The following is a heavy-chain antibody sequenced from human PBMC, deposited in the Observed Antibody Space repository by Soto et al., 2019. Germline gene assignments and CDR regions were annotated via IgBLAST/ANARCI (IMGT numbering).Heavy chain of an antibody. J-gene: IGHJ4*02. D-gene: IGHD2-15*01. CDR1: GFTFSSYG. V-gene: IGHV3-30*18. CDR3: AKDGPDDCSGGSCYSPFDY. CDR2: ISYDGSNK. Sequence: QVQLVESGGGVVQPGRSLRLSCAASGFTFSSYGMHWVRQAPGKGLEWVAVISYDGSNKYYADSVKGRFTISRDNSKNTLYLQMNSLRAEDTAVYYCAKDGPDDCSGGSCYSPFDYWGQGTLVTVSS.